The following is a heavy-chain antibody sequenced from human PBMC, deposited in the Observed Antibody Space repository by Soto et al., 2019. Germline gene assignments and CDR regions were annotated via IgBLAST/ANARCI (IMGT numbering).Heavy chain of an antibody. D-gene: IGHD3-10*01. J-gene: IGHJ6*03. CDR3: ARGQGVLRWFGEFGDYYYLDV. CDR1: GYTFTSYD. V-gene: IGHV1-8*01. Sequence: GASVKVSCKASGYTFTSYDINWVRQATGQGLEWMGWMNPNSGNTGYAQKFQGRVTMTRNTSISTAYMELSSLRSEDTVVYYCARGQGVLRWFGEFGDYYYLDVWGKGTTVTVSS. CDR2: MNPNSGNT.